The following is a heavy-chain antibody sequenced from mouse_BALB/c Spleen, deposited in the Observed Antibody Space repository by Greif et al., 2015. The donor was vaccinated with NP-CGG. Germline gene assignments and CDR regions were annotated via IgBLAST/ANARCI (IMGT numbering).Heavy chain of an antibody. D-gene: IGHD4-1*01. CDR2: IYPGSGNT. CDR1: GYTFTDYY. J-gene: IGHJ4*01. CDR3: ARRTGTEAMDY. Sequence: VQLQQSGPELVKPGASVKVSCMASGYTFTDYYINWVKQKPGQGLEWIGWIYPGSGNTKYNEKFKGKATLTVDTSSSTAYMQLSSLTSEDTAVYFCARRTGTEAMDYWGQGTSVTVSS. V-gene: IGHV1-84*02.